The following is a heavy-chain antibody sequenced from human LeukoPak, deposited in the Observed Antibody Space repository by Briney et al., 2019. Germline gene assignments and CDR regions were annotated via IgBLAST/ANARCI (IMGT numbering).Heavy chain of an antibody. V-gene: IGHV4-4*07. CDR2: IYSSGST. J-gene: IGHJ5*02. D-gene: IGHD3-3*01. Sequence: PSETLSLTCTVSGDSISTSYFWTWIRQSAGKGLEWIGRIYSSGSTTYNPSLKSRVTMSIDTSRNQFSLNLSSVTAADTAVYYCARDGIHYTSGFDPWGQGILVTVSS. CDR1: GDSISTSYF. CDR3: ARDGIHYTSGFDP.